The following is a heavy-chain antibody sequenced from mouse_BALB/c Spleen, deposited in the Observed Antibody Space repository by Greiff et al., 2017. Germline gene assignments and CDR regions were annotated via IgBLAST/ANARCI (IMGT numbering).Heavy chain of an antibody. Sequence: QVQLKQSGPGLVQPSQSLSITCTVSGFSLTSYGVHWVRQSPGKGLEWLGVIWGGGSTDYNAAFISRLSISKDNSKSQVFFKMNSLQADDTAIYYCARNAGSSPYWYFDVWGAGTTVTVSS. CDR1: GFSLTSYG. V-gene: IGHV2-4-1*01. CDR2: IWGGGST. D-gene: IGHD1-1*01. J-gene: IGHJ1*01. CDR3: ARNAGSSPYWYFDV.